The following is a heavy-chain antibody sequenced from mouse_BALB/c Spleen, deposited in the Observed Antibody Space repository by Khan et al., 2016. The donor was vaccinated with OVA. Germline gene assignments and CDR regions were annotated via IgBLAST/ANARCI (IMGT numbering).Heavy chain of an antibody. CDR2: IGPGSDNT. J-gene: IGHJ4*01. CDR3: ARSNYYGRSLYALDY. D-gene: IGHD1-1*01. CDR1: GYTFTSYW. Sequence: DLIKPGASVKLSCKASGYTFTSYWINWIKQRPGQGLEWIGRIGPGSDNTSYNNFFTGKAALTVDTSSSTVYIQLRSLSSEDSAVYFCARSNYYGRSLYALDYWGQGTSVTVSS. V-gene: IGHV1S41*01.